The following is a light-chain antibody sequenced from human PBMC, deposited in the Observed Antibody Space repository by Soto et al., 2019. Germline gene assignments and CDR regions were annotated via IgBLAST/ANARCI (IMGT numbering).Light chain of an antibody. CDR3: QQYNSYSET. CDR1: ESISSY. CDR2: AAS. V-gene: IGKV1-39*01. J-gene: IGKJ1*01. Sequence: DIQMTQSPSSLSASVGDRVTTTCRASESISSYLNWYQQKPGKAPKLLIYAASSLQSGVPSRFSGSGSGTDFTLTISSLQPEDFATYYCQQYNSYSETFGQGTKV.